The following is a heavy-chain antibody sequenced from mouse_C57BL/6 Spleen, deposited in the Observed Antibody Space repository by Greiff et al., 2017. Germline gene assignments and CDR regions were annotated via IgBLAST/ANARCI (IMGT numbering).Heavy chain of an antibody. Sequence: VQLQQPGAELVKPGASVKLSCKASGYTFTSYWMHWVKQRPGQGLEWIGMIHPSSGSTNYNEEFKSKATLTVDKYSSTAYMLLSSLTSEDAAVYYCARGYATEDAPAFWGQGTTVTVSS. CDR2: IHPSSGST. CDR1: GYTFTSYW. J-gene: IGHJ1*01. V-gene: IGHV1-64*01. CDR3: ARGYATEDAPAF. D-gene: IGHD1-1*01.